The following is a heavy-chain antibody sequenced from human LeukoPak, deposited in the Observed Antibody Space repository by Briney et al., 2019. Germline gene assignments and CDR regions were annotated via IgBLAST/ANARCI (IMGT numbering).Heavy chain of an antibody. CDR3: ARLEAYDGSGYVQGESDY. Sequence: GESLKISCKGSGYSFTSYWIGWVRQMPGKGLEWMGIIYPGDSDTRYSPSFQGQVTISADKSISTAYLQWSSLKASDTAMYYCARLEAYDGSGYVQGESDYWGQGTLVTVSS. D-gene: IGHD3-22*01. V-gene: IGHV5-51*01. CDR1: GYSFTSYW. J-gene: IGHJ4*02. CDR2: IYPGDSDT.